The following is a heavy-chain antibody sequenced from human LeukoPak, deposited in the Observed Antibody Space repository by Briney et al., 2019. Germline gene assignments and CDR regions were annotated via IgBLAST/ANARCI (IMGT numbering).Heavy chain of an antibody. CDR2: IYPNSGGT. CDR3: VRARSGYDYAFDY. J-gene: IGHJ4*02. CDR1: GYTFSGYH. D-gene: IGHD5-12*01. V-gene: IGHV1-2*02. Sequence: ASVKLSCKASGYTFSGYHMHWVRQAPGQGLEWMGWIYPNSGGTHYAQDFQGRVTMTRHTSISTAYMELSRLTSDDTAVSYCVRARSGYDYAFDYWGEGTLVTVSS.